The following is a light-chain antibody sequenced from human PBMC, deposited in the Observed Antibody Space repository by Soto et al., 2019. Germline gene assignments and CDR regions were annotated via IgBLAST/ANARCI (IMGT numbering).Light chain of an antibody. Sequence: QSGLTQPPSASGTPGQRVAISCSGSTSNIGDNTVHWYQQLPGTAPKLLIYNNDRRPSGVPDRFSGSKSGTSASLAISGLQSEDEADYFCSTWDDSLNAWVFGGGTKLTVL. CDR2: NND. J-gene: IGLJ3*02. CDR1: TSNIGDNT. CDR3: STWDDSLNAWV. V-gene: IGLV1-44*01.